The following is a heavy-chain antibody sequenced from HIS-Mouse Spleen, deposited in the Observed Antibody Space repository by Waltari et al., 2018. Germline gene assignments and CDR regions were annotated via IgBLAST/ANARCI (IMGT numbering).Heavy chain of an antibody. CDR3: AREIPYSSSWYDWYFDL. CDR2: IYYSGST. Sequence: QLQLQESGPGLVKPSETLSLTCTVSGCSISSSCYYLGWIRQPPGKGLEWIGSIYYSGSTYYNPSLKSRVTISVDTSKNQFSLKLSSVTAADTAVYYCAREIPYSSSWYDWYFDLWGRGTLVTVSS. V-gene: IGHV4-39*07. D-gene: IGHD6-13*01. J-gene: IGHJ2*01. CDR1: GCSISSSCYY.